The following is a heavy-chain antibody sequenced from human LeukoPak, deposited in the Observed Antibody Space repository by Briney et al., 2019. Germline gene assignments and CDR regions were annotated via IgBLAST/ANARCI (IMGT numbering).Heavy chain of an antibody. J-gene: IGHJ6*02. CDR1: GYSFIGYY. CDR2: SNTDSGGT. CDR3: ARGGYSGGSDDYYYYYGMDV. Sequence: ASVKVSCKASGYSFIGYYMHWVRQAPAQGLEWMGWSNTDSGGTKYAQKFQGRVTMTRDTSISTAYLELRRLTSDDTVVYYCARGGYSGGSDDYYYYYGMDVWGQGTTVTVSS. V-gene: IGHV1-2*02. D-gene: IGHD6-19*01.